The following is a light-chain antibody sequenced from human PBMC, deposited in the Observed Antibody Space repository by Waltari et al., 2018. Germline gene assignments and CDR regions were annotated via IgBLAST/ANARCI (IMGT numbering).Light chain of an antibody. CDR2: DVS. V-gene: IGLV2-14*03. Sequence: QSALTQPASVSGPPGQSSPISSTSTAPDVGGYDYVSCYQQHPGKAPKLIILDVSSRPSGISNRFSGSKFGNTASLTISGVQPEDEADYYCCSFTSSSTWVFGGVTKLTVL. CDR1: APDVGGYDY. CDR3: CSFTSSSTWV. J-gene: IGLJ3*02.